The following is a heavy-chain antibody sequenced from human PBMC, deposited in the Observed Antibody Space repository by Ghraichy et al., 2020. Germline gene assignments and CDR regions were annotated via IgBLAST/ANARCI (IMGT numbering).Heavy chain of an antibody. CDR3: ARVVGALTSSSGYCDY. Sequence: SETLSLTCTVSGGSMNNYYWIWIRQPPGKGLEWIGYIHYIGSTNYSPSLKSRVTISIDTSKKQFSLKLSSVTAADTAVYYCARVVGALTSSSGYCDYWGQGALVAVSP. V-gene: IGHV4-59*01. CDR2: IHYIGST. CDR1: GGSMNNYY. D-gene: IGHD6-6*01. J-gene: IGHJ4*02.